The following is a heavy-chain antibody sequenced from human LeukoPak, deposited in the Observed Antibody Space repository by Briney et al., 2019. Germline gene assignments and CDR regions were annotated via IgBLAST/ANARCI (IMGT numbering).Heavy chain of an antibody. CDR1: GFTFSDYY. D-gene: IGHD2-2*01. CDR3: ARVRGGYCSSTSCYLNYYYYMDV. CDR2: ISSSGSTI. V-gene: IGHV3-11*04. Sequence: GGSLRLSCAASGFTFSDYYMSWIRQAPGKGLEWVSYISSSGSTIYYADSVKGRFTISRDNAKNSLDLQMNSLRAEDTAVYYCARVRGGYCSSTSCYLNYYYYMDVWGKGTTVTVSS. J-gene: IGHJ6*03.